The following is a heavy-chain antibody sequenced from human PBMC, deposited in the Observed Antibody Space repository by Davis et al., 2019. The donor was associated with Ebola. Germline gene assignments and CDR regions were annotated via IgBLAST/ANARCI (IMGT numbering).Heavy chain of an antibody. J-gene: IGHJ6*02. CDR1: GFTFSSYW. CDR2: IKQDGSEK. CDR3: ARGGGSYWDYYYYYGMDV. Sequence: PGGSLRLSCAASGFTFSSYWMSWVRQAPGKGLEWVANIKQDGSEKYYVDSVKGRFTISRDNAKNSLYLQMNSLRAEDTAVYYCARGGGSYWDYYYYYGMDVWGQGTTVTVSS. D-gene: IGHD1-26*01. V-gene: IGHV3-7*03.